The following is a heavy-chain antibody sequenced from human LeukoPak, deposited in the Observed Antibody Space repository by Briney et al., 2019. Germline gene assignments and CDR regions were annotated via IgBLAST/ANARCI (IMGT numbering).Heavy chain of an antibody. CDR2: ISSSSSYI. V-gene: IGHV3-21*01. Sequence: GGSLRLSCAASGFTFSSYSMNWVRQAPGKGLEWVSSISSSSSYIYYADSVKGRFTTSRDNAKNSLYLQMNSLRAEDTAVYYCARVPSGYYDSSGYPDYWGQGTLVTVSS. CDR3: ARVPSGYYDSSGYPDY. J-gene: IGHJ4*02. D-gene: IGHD3-22*01. CDR1: GFTFSSYS.